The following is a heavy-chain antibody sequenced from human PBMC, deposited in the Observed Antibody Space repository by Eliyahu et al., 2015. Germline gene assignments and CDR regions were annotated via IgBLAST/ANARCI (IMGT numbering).Heavy chain of an antibody. D-gene: IGHD2/OR15-2a*01. J-gene: IGHJ6*02. CDR3: ARREYDV. CDR1: GYTFINYW. V-gene: IGHV5-51*01. Sequence: EVQLVQSGAEVKKPGESLVISCQGSGYTFINYWIAXVRQVPGKGLXWMGIIYPGDSHTRYSPSLQGQVTMTVDKSISTAYLQWSSLKASDTAMYYCARREYDVWGQGTTVTVSS. CDR2: IYPGDSHT.